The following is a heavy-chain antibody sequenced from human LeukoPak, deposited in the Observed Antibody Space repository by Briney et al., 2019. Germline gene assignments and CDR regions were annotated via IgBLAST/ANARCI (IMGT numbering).Heavy chain of an antibody. CDR2: INHSGGST. V-gene: IGHV1-46*01. CDR3: ARSPRGTTVTTLGRDFDY. CDR1: GYTFTSYY. D-gene: IGHD4-17*01. J-gene: IGHJ4*02. Sequence: ASVNVSCKASGYTFTSYYMHWVRQAPGQGLEWMGIINHSGGSTSYAQKFQGRVTMTRDTSTSTVYMELSSLRSEDTAVYYCARSPRGTTVTTLGRDFDYWGQGTLVTVSS.